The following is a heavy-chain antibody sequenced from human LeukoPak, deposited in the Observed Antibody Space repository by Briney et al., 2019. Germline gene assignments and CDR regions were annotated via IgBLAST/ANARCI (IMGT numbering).Heavy chain of an antibody. D-gene: IGHD3-22*01. V-gene: IGHV4-59*01. J-gene: IGHJ4*02. CDR2: IYYSGST. CDR3: ARVYYVAGGYYFDY. CDR1: GGSISSYH. Sequence: PSETLSLTCTVSGGSISSYHWSWIRQPPGKGLEWIGYIYYSGSTNYNPALKSRVTISIDTSKTQCSLKLSSVTATDTAVYYCARVYYVAGGYYFDYWGQGTLVTVSS.